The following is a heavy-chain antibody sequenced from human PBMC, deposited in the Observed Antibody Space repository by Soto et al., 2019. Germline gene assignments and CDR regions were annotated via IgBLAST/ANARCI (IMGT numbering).Heavy chain of an antibody. D-gene: IGHD6-19*01. Sequence: ASEKLPHTCSVVGDSLRGQSWNWIRQSPGKGLEWIGELDQSGGTNYNPSLKSRAIISDDTSKNQFSLTLTSVTAADTAVYYCAREDSYGWSVESVEVRGQGTTVT. J-gene: IGHJ6*02. V-gene: IGHV4-34*01. CDR2: LDQSGGT. CDR1: GDSLRGQS. CDR3: AREDSYGWSVESVEV.